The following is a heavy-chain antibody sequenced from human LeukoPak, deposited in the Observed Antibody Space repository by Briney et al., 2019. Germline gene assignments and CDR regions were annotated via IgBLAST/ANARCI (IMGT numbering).Heavy chain of an antibody. CDR1: GFALHNYA. CDR3: AKDTGGNGAYFYAMDV. J-gene: IGHJ6*02. CDR2: INWNSDTK. V-gene: IGHV3-9*01. Sequence: GGSLRLSCVGSGFALHNYAMHWVRRPPGKGLEWVSAINWNSDTKTYADSVKGRFTISRDRARNSLYLQMDSLRPEDTALYYCAKDTGGNGAYFYAMDVWGQGTSVTVSS. D-gene: IGHD4-23*01.